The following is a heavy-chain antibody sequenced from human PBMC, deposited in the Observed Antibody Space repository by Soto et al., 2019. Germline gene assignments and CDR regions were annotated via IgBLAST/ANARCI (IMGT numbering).Heavy chain of an antibody. CDR1: GFTFSSYA. CDR3: AKDHYYYDSSGYYYPSDY. Sequence: GGSLRLSCAASGFTFSSYAMSWVRQAPGKGLEWVSAISGSGGSTYYADSVKGRFTISRDNSKNTLYLQMNSLRAEDTAVYYCAKDHYYYDSSGYYYPSDYWGQGTLVTVSS. CDR2: ISGSGGST. V-gene: IGHV3-23*01. J-gene: IGHJ4*02. D-gene: IGHD3-22*01.